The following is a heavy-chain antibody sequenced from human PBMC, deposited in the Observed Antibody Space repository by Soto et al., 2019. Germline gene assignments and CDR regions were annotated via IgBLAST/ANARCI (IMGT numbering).Heavy chain of an antibody. Sequence: GGSLRLSCAASGFTFTTYAMHWVRQAPGKGLEWVAAISYDGSNTYSADSVKGRFTISRDNSKNTLYLQMNSLRAEDTAVYYCAKGVAAAGTKYGMDVWGQGTTVTVSS. D-gene: IGHD6-13*01. J-gene: IGHJ6*02. CDR1: GFTFTTYA. V-gene: IGHV3-30-3*01. CDR3: AKGVAAAGTKYGMDV. CDR2: ISYDGSNT.